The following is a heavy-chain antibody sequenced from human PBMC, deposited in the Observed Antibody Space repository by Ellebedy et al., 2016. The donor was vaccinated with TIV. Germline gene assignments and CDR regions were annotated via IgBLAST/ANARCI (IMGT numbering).Heavy chain of an antibody. D-gene: IGHD2-15*01. V-gene: IGHV3-74*01. CDR1: GFTFSSSW. Sequence: GESLKISCAASGFTFSSSWMPWVRHAPGKGLVWVSRINSDGSSTIYADSVKGRFTISRDNAKNTLYLQMNSLRAEDTALYYCARNRYCSGGDCYALGYWGQGTLVTVSS. J-gene: IGHJ4*02. CDR3: ARNRYCSGGDCYALGY. CDR2: INSDGSST.